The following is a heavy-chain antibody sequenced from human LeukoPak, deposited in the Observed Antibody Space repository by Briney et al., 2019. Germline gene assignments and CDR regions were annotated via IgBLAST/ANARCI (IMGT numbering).Heavy chain of an antibody. Sequence: GESLKISCKGSGYSFTNYWIAWVRQMPGKGLEWMGIIHPGDSNTRYSLSFQGQVTISVDKSITTAYLQWSSLKASDTAVYYCATGRYCSGTTCYSSLDFWGQGTLVTVSS. V-gene: IGHV5-51*01. D-gene: IGHD2-15*01. CDR3: ATGRYCSGTTCYSSLDF. CDR2: IHPGDSNT. CDR1: GYSFTNYW. J-gene: IGHJ4*02.